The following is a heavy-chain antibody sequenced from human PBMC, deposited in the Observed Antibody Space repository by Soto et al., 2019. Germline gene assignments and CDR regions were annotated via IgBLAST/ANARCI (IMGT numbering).Heavy chain of an antibody. CDR2: FDPEDGET. J-gene: IGHJ4*02. Sequence: GASVKVSCKVSGYTLTELSMHWVRQAPGKGLEWMGGFDPEDGETIYAQKFQGRVTMTEDTSTDTAYMELSSLRSEDTAVYYCATGFGIAVAHDYWGQGTLVTVSS. V-gene: IGHV1-24*01. CDR3: ATGFGIAVAHDY. CDR1: GYTLTELS. D-gene: IGHD6-19*01.